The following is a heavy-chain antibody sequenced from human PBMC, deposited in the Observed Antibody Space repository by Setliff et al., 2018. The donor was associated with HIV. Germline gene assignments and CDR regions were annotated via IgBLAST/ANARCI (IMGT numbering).Heavy chain of an antibody. CDR3: ARGAEDLAINPPSFDYYFDY. D-gene: IGHD3-9*01. CDR2: IYPNTGGT. J-gene: IGHJ4*02. CDR1: GGTFSLYA. V-gene: IGHV1-2*02. Sequence: ASVKVSCKASGGTFSLYAINWVRQAPGQGLEWMGWIYPNTGGTNYAQKFQGRVTMTRGTSISTVYMELSSLRSDDTALYFCARGAEDLAINPPSFDYYFDYWGQGTPVTVSS.